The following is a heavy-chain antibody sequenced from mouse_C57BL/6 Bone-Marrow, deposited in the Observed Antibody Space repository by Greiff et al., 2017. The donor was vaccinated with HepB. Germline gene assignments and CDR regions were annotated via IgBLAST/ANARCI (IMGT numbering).Heavy chain of an antibody. CDR1: EYEFPSHD. Sequence: EVKVVESGGGLVQPGESLKLSCESNEYEFPSHDMSWVRKTPEKRLELVAAINSDGGSTYYPDTMERRFIISRDNTKKTLYLQMSSLRSEDTALYYCARPLYYGSSYDFDVWGTGTTVTVSS. CDR3: ARPLYYGSSYDFDV. J-gene: IGHJ1*03. CDR2: INSDGGST. V-gene: IGHV5-2*01. D-gene: IGHD1-1*01.